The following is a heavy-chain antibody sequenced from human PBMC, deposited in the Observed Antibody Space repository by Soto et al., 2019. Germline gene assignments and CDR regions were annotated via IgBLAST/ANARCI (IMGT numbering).Heavy chain of an antibody. J-gene: IGHJ6*02. Sequence: SVKVSCKASGGTFSSYAISWVRQAPGQGLEWMGGIIPIFGTANYAQKFQGRVTITADESTSTAYMELSSLRSEDTAVYYCARDLAARPYYYYGMGVWGQGTTVTVSS. CDR3: ARDLAARPYYYYGMGV. CDR2: IIPIFGTA. D-gene: IGHD6-6*01. CDR1: GGTFSSYA. V-gene: IGHV1-69*13.